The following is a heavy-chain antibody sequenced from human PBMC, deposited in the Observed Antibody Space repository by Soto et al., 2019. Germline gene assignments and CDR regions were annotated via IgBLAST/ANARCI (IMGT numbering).Heavy chain of an antibody. CDR1: GGTFSSYA. D-gene: IGHD5-12*01. CDR2: IIPIFGTA. V-gene: IGHV1-69*06. CDR3: ARFLSGYDPFDY. J-gene: IGHJ4*02. Sequence: ASVKVSCKASGGTFSSYAISWVRQAPGQGLEWMGGIIPIFGTANYAQKFQGRVTITADKSTSTAYMELSSLRSEDTAVYYCARFLSGYDPFDYWGQGPLVTV.